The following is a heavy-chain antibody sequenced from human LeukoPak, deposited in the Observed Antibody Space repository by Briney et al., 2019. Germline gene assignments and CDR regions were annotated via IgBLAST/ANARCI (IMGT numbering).Heavy chain of an antibody. CDR2: IYSGGNT. V-gene: IGHV3-53*01. CDR3: ARRAGEYSHPYDY. CDR1: GFTVSINS. J-gene: IGHJ4*02. Sequence: GGSLRLSCTVSGFTVSINSMSWVRQAPGKGLEWVSFIYSGGNTHYSDSVKGRFTISRDNSKNTLYLQMNSLRAEDTAVYYSARRAGEYSHPYDYWGQGTLVTVSS. D-gene: IGHD4-17*01.